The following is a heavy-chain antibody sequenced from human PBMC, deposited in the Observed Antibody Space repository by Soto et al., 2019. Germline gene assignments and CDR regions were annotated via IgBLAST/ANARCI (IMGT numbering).Heavy chain of an antibody. V-gene: IGHV3-30*04. Sequence: HVRLVESGGGVVQPGRSLRLSCTASGFSFSSYAMYWFRQPPGKGLEWVAVISKDGMNKNYADSVKGRVTVSRDNANYSLDLQLNSLRGEDTAMYYCARDMYSSDYFVKWFEPWGQGTLVTVSS. CDR1: GFSFSSYA. CDR3: ARDMYSSDYFVKWFEP. CDR2: ISKDGMNK. D-gene: IGHD6-19*01. J-gene: IGHJ5*02.